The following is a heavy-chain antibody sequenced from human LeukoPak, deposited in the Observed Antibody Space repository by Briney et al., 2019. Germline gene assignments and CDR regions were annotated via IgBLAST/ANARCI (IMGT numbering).Heavy chain of an antibody. D-gene: IGHD1-26*01. CDR1: GYTFSDFY. CDR3: ATVGSEGNWFET. CDR2: VDPADGET. V-gene: IGHV1-69-2*01. Sequence: ASVKVSCKASGYTFSDFYIHWVRQAPGDTFEWMGRVDPADGETMSPWSFRDRVTITADTSTDTAHMELTRLTSDDTAIYFCATVGSEGNWFETWGQGTLVTVP. J-gene: IGHJ5*02.